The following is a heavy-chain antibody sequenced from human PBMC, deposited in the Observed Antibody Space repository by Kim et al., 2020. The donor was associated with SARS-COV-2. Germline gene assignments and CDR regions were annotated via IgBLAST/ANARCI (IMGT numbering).Heavy chain of an antibody. Sequence: SETLSLSCIVSGGSISSDHWNWFRQPPGKTLEMIGSIHYSGSTRYNPSLQSRVSMSVDSSKTHFSLKLTSVTPADTAIYYCARGQLIPREWGQGLLVTVSS. V-gene: IGHV4-59*13. CDR3: ARGQLIPRE. D-gene: IGHD5-18*01. CDR2: IHYSGST. CDR1: GGSISSDH. J-gene: IGHJ4*02.